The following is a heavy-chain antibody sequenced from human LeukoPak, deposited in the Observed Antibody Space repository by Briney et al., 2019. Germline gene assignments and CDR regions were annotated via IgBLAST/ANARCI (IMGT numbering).Heavy chain of an antibody. CDR3: AREVVYANIYGMDV. V-gene: IGHV1-46*01. Sequence: ASVTVSCTASGYTFTCYYMHWVRQAPGQGLEWMGKINPSGGSTSYAQKFQGRVTMTRDTSTSTVYMELSSLRSEDTAVYYCAREVVYANIYGMDVWGQGTTVTVSS. D-gene: IGHD2-8*02. J-gene: IGHJ6*02. CDR2: INPSGGST. CDR1: GYTFTCYY.